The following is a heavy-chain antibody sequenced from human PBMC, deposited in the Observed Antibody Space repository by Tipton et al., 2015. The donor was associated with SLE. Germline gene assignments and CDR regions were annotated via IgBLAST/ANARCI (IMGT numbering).Heavy chain of an antibody. D-gene: IGHD5-18*01. V-gene: IGHV4-39*07. CDR2: IYHSGST. Sequence: GLVKPSETLSLTCTVSGGSISSSSYYWGWIRQPPGKGLEWIGYIYHSGSTYYNPSLKSRVTISVDTSKNQFSLKLSSVTAADTAVYYCARVDTAMVAYDYWGQGTLVTVSS. CDR3: ARVDTAMVAYDY. J-gene: IGHJ4*02. CDR1: GGSISSSSYY.